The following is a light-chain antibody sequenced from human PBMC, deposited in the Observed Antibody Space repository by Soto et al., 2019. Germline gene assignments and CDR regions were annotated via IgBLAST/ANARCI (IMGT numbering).Light chain of an antibody. CDR2: GVS. J-gene: IGLJ2*01. V-gene: IGLV2-14*01. Sequence: QSALTQPASVSGSPGQSITISCTGTSSDIGGYNYVSWYQQYPGKAPKLMIFGVSDRPSGVSNRFSGSKSGTTASLTISGLQAEDEADYYCSSFGGSNHVVFGGGTKVTVL. CDR1: SSDIGGYNY. CDR3: SSFGGSNHVV.